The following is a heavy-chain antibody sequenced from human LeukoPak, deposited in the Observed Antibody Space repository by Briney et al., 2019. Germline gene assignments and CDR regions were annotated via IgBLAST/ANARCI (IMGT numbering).Heavy chain of an antibody. CDR1: GGSISSYY. J-gene: IGHJ4*02. V-gene: IGHV4-59*08. CDR3: ARTNPSFDC. CDR2: IFYSGST. Sequence: SETLSLTCTVSGGSISSYYWSWIRQPPGKGLEWIGYIFYSGSTNYNPSLKSRVTISVDTSKNQVSLKLRSVTAADTAVYYCARTNPSFDCWGQGTLVTVSS.